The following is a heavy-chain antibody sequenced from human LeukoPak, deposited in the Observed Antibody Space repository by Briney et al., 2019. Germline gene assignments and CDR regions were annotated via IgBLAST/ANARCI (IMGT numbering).Heavy chain of an antibody. Sequence: PSETLSLTCTVSGGSISTYYWGWIRQPPGKGLEWIGYIFYSGSTNYNPSLKRRLTISVDTSKNQFSLKLSSVTAADTAVYYCARVSWNSVDSSTWYGYFDYWGQGTLVTVSS. V-gene: IGHV4-59*01. CDR3: ARVSWNSVDSSTWYGYFDY. D-gene: IGHD6-13*01. CDR1: GGSISTYY. J-gene: IGHJ4*02. CDR2: IFYSGST.